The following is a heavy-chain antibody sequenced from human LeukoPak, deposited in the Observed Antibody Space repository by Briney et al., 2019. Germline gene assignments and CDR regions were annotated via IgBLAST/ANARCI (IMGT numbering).Heavy chain of an antibody. CDR1: GGSVSSGSYY. CDR2: IYYSGST. J-gene: IGHJ5*02. CDR3: ARGRYCGGDCYSKGFDP. D-gene: IGHD2-21*02. V-gene: IGHV4-61*01. Sequence: ETLFLTCTVSGGSVSSGSYYWSWIRQPPGKGLEWIGYIYYSGSTNYNPSLKSRVTISVDTSKNQFSLKLSSVTAADTAVYYCARGRYCGGDCYSKGFDPWGQGTLVTVSS.